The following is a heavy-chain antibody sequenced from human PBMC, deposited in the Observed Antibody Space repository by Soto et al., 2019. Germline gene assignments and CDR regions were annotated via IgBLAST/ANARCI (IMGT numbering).Heavy chain of an antibody. V-gene: IGHV1-18*01. Sequence: ASVKVSCKASGYTFTSYGIIWVRQAPGQGLEWMGWISAYNGNTNYAQKLQGRVTMTIDTSTSTAYMELRSLRSDDTAVYYCARDRLGYCSGGSCYYAYYFDYWGQGTLVTVSS. D-gene: IGHD2-15*01. CDR3: ARDRLGYCSGGSCYYAYYFDY. J-gene: IGHJ4*02. CDR2: ISAYNGNT. CDR1: GYTFTSYG.